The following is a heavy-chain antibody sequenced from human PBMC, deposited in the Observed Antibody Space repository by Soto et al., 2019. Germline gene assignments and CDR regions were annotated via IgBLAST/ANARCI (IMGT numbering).Heavy chain of an antibody. CDR1: EDTFTHYD. V-gene: IGHV1-8*01. J-gene: IGHJ5*02. CDR2: MNPNTGNT. Sequence: ASVKVSCKASEDTFTHYDINWVRQATGQGLEWMGLMNPNTGNTDYAHKFQGRVTMTRDTSTRTVYMELSSLRSDDTAVYYCVRRVDSGHRRWFDPWGQGTLVTVSS. CDR3: VRRVDSGHRRWFDP. D-gene: IGHD2-21*01.